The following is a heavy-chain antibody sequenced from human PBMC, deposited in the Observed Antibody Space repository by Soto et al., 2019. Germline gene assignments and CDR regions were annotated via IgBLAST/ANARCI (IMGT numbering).Heavy chain of an antibody. CDR1: GGSISSGDYY. CDR3: ARGGEYNLTGYSHFDY. CDR2: IYYSGST. V-gene: IGHV4-30-4*01. Sequence: PSETLSLTCTVSGGSISSGDYYWSWIRQPPGKGLEWIGYIYYSGSTYYNPSLKSRVTISVDTSKNQFSLKLSSVTAADTAVYYCARGGEYNLTGYSHFDYWGQGTPVLVSS. D-gene: IGHD3-9*01. J-gene: IGHJ4*02.